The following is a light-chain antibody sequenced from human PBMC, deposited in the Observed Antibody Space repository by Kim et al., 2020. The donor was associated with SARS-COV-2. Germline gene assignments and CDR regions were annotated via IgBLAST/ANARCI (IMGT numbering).Light chain of an antibody. CDR2: AAS. CDR3: QQSYSTPWT. V-gene: IGKV1-39*01. J-gene: IGKJ1*01. CDR1: QSISSY. Sequence: ASGGDRVTSTCRASQSISSYLNWYQQKPGKAPKLLIYAASSLQSGVPSRFSGSGSGTDFTLTISSLQPEDFATYYCQQSYSTPWTFGQGTKVDIK.